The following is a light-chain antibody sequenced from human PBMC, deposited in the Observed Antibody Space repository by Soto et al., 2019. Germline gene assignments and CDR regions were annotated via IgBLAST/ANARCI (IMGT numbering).Light chain of an antibody. CDR1: RSNIGAGYD. V-gene: IGLV1-40*01. CDR2: ANS. Sequence: QLVLTQPPSVSGAPGQRVTISCTGSRSNIGAGYDVHWYQQLPGTAPKLLIYANSQGPSGVPDRFSGSKSGTSASLAITGLQAEDEADYYCQSYDSSLSNVVFGGGTQLTVL. J-gene: IGLJ2*01. CDR3: QSYDSSLSNVV.